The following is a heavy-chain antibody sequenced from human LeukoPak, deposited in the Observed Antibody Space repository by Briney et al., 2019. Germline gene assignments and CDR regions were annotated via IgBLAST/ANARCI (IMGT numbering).Heavy chain of an antibody. CDR3: FCKQKTAYDILTGAFDS. CDR1: GGSISSYY. V-gene: IGHV4-59*01. J-gene: IGHJ4*02. CDR2: IYYSGST. Sequence: SETLSLTCTVSGGSISSYYWSWIRQPPGKGLECIAYIYYSGSTNYNPSLKSRVTISVDTSKIQFSLKLSSVTAADTAVYYFFCKQKTAYDILTGAFDSWGQGTLVTVSS. D-gene: IGHD3-9*01.